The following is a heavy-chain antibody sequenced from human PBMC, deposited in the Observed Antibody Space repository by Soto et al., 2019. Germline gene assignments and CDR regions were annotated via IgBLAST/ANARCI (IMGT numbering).Heavy chain of an antibody. CDR2: ISWNSGSI. CDR1: GFTFDDYA. J-gene: IGHJ4*02. D-gene: IGHD1-1*01. Sequence: EVQLVESGGGLVQPGRSLRLSCAASGFTFDDYAMHWVRQAPGKGLEWVSGISWNSGSIGYADSVKGRFNISRDNAKNSLYLQMNSLRAEDTALYYCARRLQLSGADYFAYWGQGTLVTVSS. CDR3: ARRLQLSGADYFAY. V-gene: IGHV3-9*01.